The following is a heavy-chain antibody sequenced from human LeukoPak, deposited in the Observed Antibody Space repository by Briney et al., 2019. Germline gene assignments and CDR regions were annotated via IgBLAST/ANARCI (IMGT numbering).Heavy chain of an antibody. CDR2: IYHSGST. J-gene: IGHJ4*02. V-gene: IGHV4-38-2*02. D-gene: IGHD3-16*02. CDR3: ASLVDGGYDYVWGSYRYFNY. Sequence: SETLSLTCTVSGYSISSGYYWGWIRQPPGKGLEWIGSIYHSGSTYYNPSLKSRVTISVDTSKNQFSLKLSSVTAADTAVYYCASLVDGGYDYVWGSYRYFNYWGQGTLVTVSS. CDR1: GYSISSGYY.